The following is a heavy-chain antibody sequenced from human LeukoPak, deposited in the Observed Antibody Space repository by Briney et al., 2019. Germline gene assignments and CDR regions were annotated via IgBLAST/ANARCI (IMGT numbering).Heavy chain of an antibody. J-gene: IGHJ6*03. Sequence: GGSLRLSCAASGFTFSSYWMSWVRQAPGKGLEWVSSISISSNYIYYTDSVKGRFTISRDNAKNSLYLQMNSLRAEDTAVYYCARVPGSYYYYMDVWGKGTTVTVSS. V-gene: IGHV3-21*01. CDR2: ISISSNYI. CDR1: GFTFSSYW. D-gene: IGHD1-1*01. CDR3: ARVPGSYYYYMDV.